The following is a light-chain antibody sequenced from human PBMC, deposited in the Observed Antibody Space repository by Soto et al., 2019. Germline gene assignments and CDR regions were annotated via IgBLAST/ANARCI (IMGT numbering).Light chain of an antibody. Sequence: DIQMTQSPSTLSASVGDRVTITCRASQSINSWLAWYQQKPGKAPKLLIYDASSLESGVPSRFSGSGSGTEFTLTISSLQPDDFAAYYCHQYNTYPYIFGQGTKLEIK. J-gene: IGKJ2*01. CDR1: QSINSW. CDR2: DAS. CDR3: HQYNTYPYI. V-gene: IGKV1-5*01.